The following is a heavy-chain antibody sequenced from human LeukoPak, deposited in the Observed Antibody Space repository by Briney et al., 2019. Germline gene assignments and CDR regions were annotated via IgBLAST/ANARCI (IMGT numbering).Heavy chain of an antibody. CDR1: GYTFTSYY. CDR2: INPSAGST. J-gene: IGHJ3*02. V-gene: IGHV1-46*01. CDR3: ARDNRGERSPGWGYGGSDI. Sequence: ASVKVSCKASGYTFTSYYMHWVRQAPGQGLEWMGIINPSAGSTSYAQKFRGRVTMTRDTSTSTVYMELSSLRSEDTAVYYCARDNRGERSPGWGYGGSDIWGQGTMVSVSS. D-gene: IGHD2-15*01.